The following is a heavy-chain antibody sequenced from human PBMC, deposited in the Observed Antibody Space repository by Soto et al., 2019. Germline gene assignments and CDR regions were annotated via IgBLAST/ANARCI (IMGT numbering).Heavy chain of an antibody. CDR2: ISSSSSTI. CDR1: GFTFSSYS. J-gene: IGHJ4*02. D-gene: IGHD5-12*01. V-gene: IGHV3-48*01. Sequence: PGGSLRLSCAASGFTFSSYSMNWVRQAPGKGLEWVSYISSSSSTIYYADSVKGRFTISRDNAKNSLYLQMNSLRAEDTAVYYCAREKGGYSGYELLYFDYWGQGTLVTVSS. CDR3: AREKGGYSGYELLYFDY.